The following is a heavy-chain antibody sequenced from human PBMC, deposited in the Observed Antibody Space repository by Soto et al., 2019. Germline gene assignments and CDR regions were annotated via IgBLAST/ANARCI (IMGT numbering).Heavy chain of an antibody. CDR3: ARGDYYCSSTSCYSGWFDP. V-gene: IGHV1-8*01. J-gene: IGHJ5*02. Sequence: ASVKVSCKASGYTSTSYDINWLRQSTGQGLEWMGWMNPNSGNTGYAQKFQGRVTMTRNTSISTAYMELSSLRSEDTAVYYCARGDYYCSSTSCYSGWFDPWGQGTLVTVSS. CDR2: MNPNSGNT. CDR1: GYTSTSYD. D-gene: IGHD2-2*01.